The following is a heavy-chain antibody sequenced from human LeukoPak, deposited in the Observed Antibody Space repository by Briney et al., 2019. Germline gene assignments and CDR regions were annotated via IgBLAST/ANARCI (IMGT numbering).Heavy chain of an antibody. V-gene: IGHV3-21*01. Sequence: GGSLRLSCVASGFTFSNYSMNWVLQAPGKGLEWVSSISGSNSYIYYADSVRGRFTISRDNAKNSLYLQMSSLTAEDTAVYYCARDPVMTTSWYFDLWGRGTLVTVSS. CDR2: ISGSNSYI. J-gene: IGHJ2*01. CDR1: GFTFSNYS. D-gene: IGHD3-22*01. CDR3: ARDPVMTTSWYFDL.